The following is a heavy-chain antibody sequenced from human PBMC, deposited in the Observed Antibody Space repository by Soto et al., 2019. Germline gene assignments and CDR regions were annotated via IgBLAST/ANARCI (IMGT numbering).Heavy chain of an antibody. CDR2: IHPGDSDT. Sequence: GESLKISCQASGYSFTSHWIAWVRQMPGKGLEWMGIIHPGDSDTRYSPPFQGQVTISADKSISTAYLQWSSLKASDTAIYYCARGATIGTTDWFDPWGQGTLVTVSS. CDR3: ARGATIGTTDWFDP. V-gene: IGHV5-51*01. J-gene: IGHJ5*02. CDR1: GYSFTSHW. D-gene: IGHD1-1*01.